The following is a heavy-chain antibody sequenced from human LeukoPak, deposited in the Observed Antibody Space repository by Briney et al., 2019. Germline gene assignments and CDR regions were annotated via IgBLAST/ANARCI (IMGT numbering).Heavy chain of an antibody. CDR3: ARAGYDILPGLEYYYMDV. CDR2: IIPIFGTA. V-gene: IGHV1-69*05. Sequence: ASVKVSCKASGGTFSSYAISWVRQAPGQGLEWMGGIIPIFGTANYAQKFQGRVTITTDESTSTAYMELSSLRSEDTAVYYCARAGYDILPGLEYYYMDVWGKGTTVTVSS. J-gene: IGHJ6*03. D-gene: IGHD3-9*01. CDR1: GGTFSSYA.